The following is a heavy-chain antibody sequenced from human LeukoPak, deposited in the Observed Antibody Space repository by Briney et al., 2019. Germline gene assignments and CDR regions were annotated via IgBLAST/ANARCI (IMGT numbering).Heavy chain of an antibody. D-gene: IGHD3-10*01. V-gene: IGHV4-59*01. Sequence: SETLSLTCTVSGGSISSYYWSWIRQPPGKGLEWIGYIYYSGSTNYNPSLKSRVTISVDTSKNQFSLKLSSVTAADTAVYYCARGLYGPGPVSDYWGQGTLVTVSS. J-gene: IGHJ4*02. CDR3: ARGLYGPGPVSDY. CDR1: GGSISSYY. CDR2: IYYSGST.